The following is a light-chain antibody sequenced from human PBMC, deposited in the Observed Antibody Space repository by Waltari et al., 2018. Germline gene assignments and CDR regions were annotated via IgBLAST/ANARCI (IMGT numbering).Light chain of an antibody. CDR1: SSDVGAYNY. V-gene: IGLV2-14*03. J-gene: IGLJ2*01. CDR2: DFS. CDR3: SSYISSSTLEL. Sequence: QSALTQPASVSGSPGQSITISCTGTSSDVGAYNYVSWYQQHPGKSPKLMIFDFSMRPSGVSNRFSGSKSGNTASLTISGLQAEDEADYYCSSYISSSTLELFGGGTSLTVL.